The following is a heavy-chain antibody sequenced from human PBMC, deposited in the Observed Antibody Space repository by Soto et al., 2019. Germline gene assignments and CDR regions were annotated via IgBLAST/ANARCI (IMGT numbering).Heavy chain of an antibody. CDR1: GFTFSNAW. Sequence: GGSLRLSCAASGFTFSNAWMAWVRQAPGRGLEWVGRIRSKTEGGTTDYAAPVKGRFTISRDDSKNTLYLQMNGLNAEDTAVYYCPKDGFYSRLASWGQGTQVT. CDR3: PKDGFYSRLAS. V-gene: IGHV3-15*01. D-gene: IGHD6-13*01. CDR2: IRSKTEGGTT. J-gene: IGHJ4*02.